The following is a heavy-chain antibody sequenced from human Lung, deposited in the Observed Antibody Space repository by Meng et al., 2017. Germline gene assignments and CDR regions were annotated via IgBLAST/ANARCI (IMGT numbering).Heavy chain of an antibody. J-gene: IGHJ4*02. CDR3: ARWGHSSAWPSQWYEY. V-gene: IGHV1-18*01. Sequence: QVQLVQSGAEVKKPGASMKVSCKASGFTFTHQGFSWVRQAPGQELEWVGWISAYNGRTSYSQKLQGRVTMTTDTSTSTVYMEVRSLRSDDTAVYFCARWGHSSAWPSQWYEYWGQGTLVTVSS. D-gene: IGHD6-19*01. CDR1: GFTFTHQG. CDR2: ISAYNGRT.